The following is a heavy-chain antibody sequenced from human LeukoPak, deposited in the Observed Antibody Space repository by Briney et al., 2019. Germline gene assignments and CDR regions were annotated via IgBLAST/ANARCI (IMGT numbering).Heavy chain of an antibody. J-gene: IGHJ6*04. CDR2: IYTGNSNT. Sequence: GAFLIICCKACGYIISKHWSCWRRQLGKEVVEWMGIIYTGNSNTRYSPSFKGQVTISADRSISTAYVEWSSLKASYTAIYYCARVFYSDYAIDGWGTRTTVT. CDR3: ARVFYSDYAIDG. CDR1: GYIISKHW. D-gene: IGHD6-13*01. V-gene: IGHV5-51*01.